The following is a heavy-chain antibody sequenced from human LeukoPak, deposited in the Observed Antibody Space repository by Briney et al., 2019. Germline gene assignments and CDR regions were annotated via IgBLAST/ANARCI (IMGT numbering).Heavy chain of an antibody. CDR2: ISGSGGST. D-gene: IGHD2-2*01. CDR3: AKDRRYCSSTSCFKYFDY. Sequence: GGSLRLSCAASGFTFSSYAMRWVHQAPGKGLEWVSAISGSGGSTYYADSVKGRFTISRDNSKNTLYLQMNSLRAEDTAVYYCAKDRRYCSSTSCFKYFDYWGQGTLVTVSS. J-gene: IGHJ4*02. CDR1: GFTFSSYA. V-gene: IGHV3-23*01.